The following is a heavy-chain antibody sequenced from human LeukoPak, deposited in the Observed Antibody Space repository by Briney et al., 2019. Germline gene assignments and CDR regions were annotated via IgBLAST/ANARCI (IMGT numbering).Heavy chain of an antibody. CDR1: GFTFSSYA. CDR3: VKDQYSGYDWTPDY. J-gene: IGHJ4*02. CDR2: ISSNGGST. D-gene: IGHD5-12*01. V-gene: IGHV3-64D*06. Sequence: GGSLRLSCSASGFTFSSYAMHWVRQAPGKGLEYVSGISSNGGSTYYADSVKGRFTISRDNSKNTLYLQMSSLRAEDTAVYYCVKDQYSGYDWTPDYWGRGTLVTVSS.